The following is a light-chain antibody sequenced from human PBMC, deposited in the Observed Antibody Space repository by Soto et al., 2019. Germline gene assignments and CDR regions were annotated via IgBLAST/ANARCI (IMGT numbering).Light chain of an antibody. CDR2: AFN. CDR1: GTGHD. Sequence: QSVLTQPPSVSGAPGRTVTISCTGGTGHDVHWYQHLPGRAPKLLMYAFNSRAPGVPDRFSISKSGTSESLTISGLQPEVEAEYFCQSFDESLRGFVFGSGTKLTVL. CDR3: QSFDESLRGFV. V-gene: IGLV1-40*02. J-gene: IGLJ1*01.